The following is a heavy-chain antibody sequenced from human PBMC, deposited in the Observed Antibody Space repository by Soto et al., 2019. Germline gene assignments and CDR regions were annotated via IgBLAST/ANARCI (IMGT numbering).Heavy chain of an antibody. J-gene: IGHJ5*02. CDR3: ARSPPSVECNWFDP. CDR2: INHSGST. Sequence: SETLSLTCAVYGGSFSGYYWSWIRQPPGKGLEWIGEINHSGSTNYNPSLKSRVTISVDTSKNQFSLKLSSVTAADTAVYYCARSPPSVECNWFDPWGQGTLVTVSS. CDR1: GGSFSGYY. D-gene: IGHD3-3*01. V-gene: IGHV4-34*01.